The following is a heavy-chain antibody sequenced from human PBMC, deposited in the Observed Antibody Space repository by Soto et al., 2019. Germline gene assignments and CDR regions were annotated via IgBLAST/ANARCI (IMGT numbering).Heavy chain of an antibody. J-gene: IGHJ6*02. CDR1: GFTFSSYS. CDR2: ISSSSSYI. D-gene: IGHD3-3*01. V-gene: IGHV3-21*01. CDR3: ARDLRDDFWSGYYYYYYYGMDV. Sequence: PGGSLRLSCAASGFTFSSYSMNWVRRAPGKGLEWVSSISSSSSYIYYADSVKGRFTISRDNAKNSLYLQMNSLRAEDTAVYYCARDLRDDFWSGYYYYYYYGMDVWGQGTTVTVSS.